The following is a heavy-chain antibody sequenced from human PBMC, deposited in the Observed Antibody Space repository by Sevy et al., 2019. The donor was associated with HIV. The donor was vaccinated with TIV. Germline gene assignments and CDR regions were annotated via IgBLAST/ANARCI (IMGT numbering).Heavy chain of an antibody. CDR2: INPNSGGT. J-gene: IGHJ6*02. CDR3: ARVRAVMRSYYYYGMDV. CDR1: GYTFTGYY. Sequence: ASVKVSCKASGYTFTGYYMHWVRQAPGQGLEWMGRINPNSGGTNYAQKFQGRVTMTRDTSISTAYMELSRLRSDDTAVYYCARVRAVMRSYYYYGMDVWGQRTTVTVSS. V-gene: IGHV1-2*06. D-gene: IGHD4-4*01.